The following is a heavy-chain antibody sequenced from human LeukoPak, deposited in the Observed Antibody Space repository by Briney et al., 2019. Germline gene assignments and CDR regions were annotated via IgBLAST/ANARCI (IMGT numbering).Heavy chain of an antibody. CDR1: GVTFSRYG. Sequence: GGSLRLSCAASGVTFSRYGMSWVRQAPGEGLDWVSIISSSGGTTFYADSVKGRFTISRDNSKNTLYLQMNSLRAEDTAVYYCVKGYSGGGYYSFDSWGQGTLVTVSS. CDR3: VKGYSGGGYYSFDS. V-gene: IGHV3-23*01. D-gene: IGHD1-26*01. CDR2: ISSSGGTT. J-gene: IGHJ4*02.